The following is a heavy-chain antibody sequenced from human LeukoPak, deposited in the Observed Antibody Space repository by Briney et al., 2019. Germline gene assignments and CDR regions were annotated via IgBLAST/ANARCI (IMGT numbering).Heavy chain of an antibody. V-gene: IGHV1-2*06. CDR1: EYTFTGYY. Sequence: GASVKVSCKASEYTFTGYYIHWVRQAPGQGLEWMGRLNPNTGGTNYAQNFQGRVTMTRDTSISTAYMELSRLRSDDTAVYYCARDTRNYFDYWGQGTLVTVSS. CDR2: LNPNTGGT. J-gene: IGHJ4*02. CDR3: ARDTRNYFDY.